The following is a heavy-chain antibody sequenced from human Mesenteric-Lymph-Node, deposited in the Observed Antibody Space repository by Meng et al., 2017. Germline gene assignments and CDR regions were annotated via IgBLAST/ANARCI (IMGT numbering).Heavy chain of an antibody. J-gene: IGHJ3*01. CDR2: ISDDGTTT. D-gene: IGHD3-10*01. CDR3: ARFYYASGTFRAFDL. CDR1: GFVFSGYY. Sequence: GGSLRLSCVASGFVFSGYYMHWVRQVPGEGLVWVSRISDDGTTTFYADSVKGRFTISRDNAKNTLYLQMNSLRADDTAVYYCARFYYASGTFRAFDLWGQGTKVTVSS. V-gene: IGHV3-74*01.